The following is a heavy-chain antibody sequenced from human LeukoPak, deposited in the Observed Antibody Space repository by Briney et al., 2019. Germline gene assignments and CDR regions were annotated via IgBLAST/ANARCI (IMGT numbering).Heavy chain of an antibody. J-gene: IGHJ5*02. Sequence: PSETLSLTCTVSGGSISSSTYYWGWTRQPPGEGLEWIGTVYYTGSTYYNPSLRSRVTISVDTSKNQFSLKLSSVTAADSAVFYCARVWYGSATLGWFDPWGQGTLVTVSS. CDR2: VYYTGST. CDR1: GGSISSSTYY. CDR3: ARVWYGSATLGWFDP. V-gene: IGHV4-39*01. D-gene: IGHD3-10*01.